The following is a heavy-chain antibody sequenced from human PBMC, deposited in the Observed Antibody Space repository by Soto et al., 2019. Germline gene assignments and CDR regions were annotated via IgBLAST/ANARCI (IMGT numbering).Heavy chain of an antibody. Sequence: GGSLRLSCAASGFTFSSYGMHWVRQAPGKGLEWVAVIWYDGSNKYYADSVKGRFTISRDNSKNTLYLQMNSLRAEDTAVYYCARDLEDPISWSRYMDVWGKGTTVTVSS. CDR2: IWYDGSNK. V-gene: IGHV3-33*01. J-gene: IGHJ6*03. D-gene: IGHD6-13*01. CDR1: GFTFSSYG. CDR3: ARDLEDPISWSRYMDV.